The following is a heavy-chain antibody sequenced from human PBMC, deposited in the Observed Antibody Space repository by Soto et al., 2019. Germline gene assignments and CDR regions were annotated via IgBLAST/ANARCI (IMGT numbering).Heavy chain of an antibody. CDR3: ARDEHDILTGWRGFDP. J-gene: IGHJ5*02. V-gene: IGHV4-59*02. Sequence: SETLSLTCTVSGGSVSSYYWSWIRQPPWKGLEWIGYIYYSGSTNYNPSLKSRVTISVDTSKNQFSLKLSSVTAADTAVYYCARDEHDILTGWRGFDPWGQGTLVTVSS. CDR1: GGSVSSYY. D-gene: IGHD3-9*01. CDR2: IYYSGST.